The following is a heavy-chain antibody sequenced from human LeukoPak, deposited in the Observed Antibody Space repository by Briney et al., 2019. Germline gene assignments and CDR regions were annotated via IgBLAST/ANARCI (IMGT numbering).Heavy chain of an antibody. CDR3: ARDHVLLWFSWFDP. Sequence: GRSLRLSCAASGFTFSSYAMHWVRQAPGKGLEWVAVISYDGSNKYYADSVKGRFTISRDNSKNTLYLQMNSLRAEDTAVYYCARDHVLLWFSWFDPWGQGTLVTVSS. V-gene: IGHV3-30-3*01. J-gene: IGHJ5*02. D-gene: IGHD3-10*01. CDR1: GFTFSSYA. CDR2: ISYDGSNK.